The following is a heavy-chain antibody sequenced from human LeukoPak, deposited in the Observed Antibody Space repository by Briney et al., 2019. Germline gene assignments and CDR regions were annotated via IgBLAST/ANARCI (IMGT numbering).Heavy chain of an antibody. V-gene: IGHV3-30*18. CDR3: AKSDYSNYNPFDY. CDR1: GFTFSSYG. CDR2: ISYDGSNK. J-gene: IGHJ4*02. Sequence: GRSLRLSCAASGFTFSSYGMHWVRQAPGKGLEWVAVISYDGSNKYYADSVKGRFTISRDNSKNTLYLQMNSLRAEDTAVYYCAKSDYSNYNPFDYWGQGTLVTVSP. D-gene: IGHD4-11*01.